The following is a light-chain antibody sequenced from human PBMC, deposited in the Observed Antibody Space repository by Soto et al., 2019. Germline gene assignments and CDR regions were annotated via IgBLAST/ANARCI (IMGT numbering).Light chain of an antibody. Sequence: EIVMTQSPATLSVSPGESATLSYRASQSIGITVAWYQQKPGQAPRLLIYGPSTRVTGIPARFSGSGSGTEFTLTISSLQSEDFAIYFCQQYNNWLRGTFGQGTKLEIK. J-gene: IGKJ2*02. V-gene: IGKV3-15*01. CDR1: QSIGIT. CDR2: GPS. CDR3: QQYNNWLRGT.